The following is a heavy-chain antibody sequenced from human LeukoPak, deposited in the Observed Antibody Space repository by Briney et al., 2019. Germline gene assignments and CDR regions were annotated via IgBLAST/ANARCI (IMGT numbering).Heavy chain of an antibody. D-gene: IGHD2-21*02. CDR1: GGSFSGYY. CDR3: ARGDVTAAPYFDY. J-gene: IGHJ4*02. Sequence: SETLSPTCAVYGGSFSGYYWSWIRQPPGKGLEWIGEINHSGSTNYNPSLKSRVTISVDTSKNQFSLKLSSVTAADTAVYYCARGDVTAAPYFDYWGQGTLVTVSS. CDR2: INHSGST. V-gene: IGHV4-34*01.